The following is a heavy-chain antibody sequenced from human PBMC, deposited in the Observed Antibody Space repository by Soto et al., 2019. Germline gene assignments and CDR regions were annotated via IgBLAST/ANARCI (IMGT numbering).Heavy chain of an antibody. CDR1: GFSLSTSGVG. CDR3: AHSGITFGGGIYDAFDI. D-gene: IGHD3-16*01. CDR2: IYWDDDK. V-gene: IGHV2-5*02. J-gene: IGHJ3*02. Sequence: QITLKESGPTLVKPTQTLTLTCTFSGFSLSTSGVGVGWIRQPPGKALEWLALIYWDDDKRYSPSLKGRPTITNDTSKDQVVLTMTNMDPVDTATYYCAHSGITFGGGIYDAFDIWGQGTMVTVSS.